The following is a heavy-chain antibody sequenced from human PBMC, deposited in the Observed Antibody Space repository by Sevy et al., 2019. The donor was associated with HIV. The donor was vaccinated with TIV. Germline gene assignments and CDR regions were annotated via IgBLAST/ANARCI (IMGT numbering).Heavy chain of an antibody. V-gene: IGHV3-30-3*01. CDR3: ARKRGYCSGGSCYLRGAFDI. Sequence: GGSLRLSCAASGFTFSSYAMHWVRQAPGKGLEWVAVISYDGSNKYYADSVKGRFTISRENSKNTLYLQMNSRRAEDTAVYYCARKRGYCSGGSCYLRGAFDIWGQGTMVTVSS. J-gene: IGHJ3*02. D-gene: IGHD2-15*01. CDR1: GFTFSSYA. CDR2: ISYDGSNK.